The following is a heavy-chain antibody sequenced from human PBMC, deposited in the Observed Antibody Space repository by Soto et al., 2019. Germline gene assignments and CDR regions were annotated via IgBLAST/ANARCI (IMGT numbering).Heavy chain of an antibody. J-gene: IGHJ5*02. CDR3: ARGLAPTIFGTVPTPNWFDP. Sequence: PSETLSLTCAVYGGSFSGYFWSWIRQPPGKGLEWIAEANDGGSSNYNPSLKSRVTISVDTSKNQFSLRLNSVTAADTAVYYCARGLAPTIFGTVPTPNWFDPWGQGTLVTVSS. CDR2: ANDGGSS. D-gene: IGHD3-3*01. V-gene: IGHV4-34*01. CDR1: GGSFSGYF.